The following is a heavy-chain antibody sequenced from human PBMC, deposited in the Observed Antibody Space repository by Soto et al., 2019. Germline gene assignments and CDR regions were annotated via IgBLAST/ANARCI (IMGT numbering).Heavy chain of an antibody. Sequence: SETLSRTCAVSGDSIIGTHWWSWVRLPPGKGLEFIGETHHSRGTNYNPSLRSRVTMSLDKPKNQLSLILYSVTAADTGVYYCARYSAASGTYYFDYWGQGTLVTVSS. J-gene: IGHJ4*01. D-gene: IGHD6-13*01. V-gene: IGHV4-4*02. CDR1: GDSIIGTHW. CDR2: THHSRGT. CDR3: ARYSAASGTYYFDY.